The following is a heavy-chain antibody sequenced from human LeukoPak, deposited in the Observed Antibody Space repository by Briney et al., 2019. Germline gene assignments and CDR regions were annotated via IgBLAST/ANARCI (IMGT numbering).Heavy chain of an antibody. CDR1: GDSIRTYY. V-gene: IGHV4-59*01. CDR2: IIYTGST. D-gene: IGHD7-27*01. CDR3: ARSSLTGGWFDP. Sequence: SETLSLTCSVSGDSIRTYYWSWIRQPPGKGLEWIGYIIYTGSTNYKPSLKTRLTMSVDVSKNQISLKLSSVTAADTAVYYCARSSLTGGWFDPWGQGTLVTVSS. J-gene: IGHJ5*02.